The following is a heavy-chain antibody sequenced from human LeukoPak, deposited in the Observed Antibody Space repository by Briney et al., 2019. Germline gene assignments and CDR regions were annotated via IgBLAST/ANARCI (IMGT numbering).Heavy chain of an antibody. CDR2: INPNSGDP. D-gene: IGHD6-13*01. Sequence: GASVKVSCKTSGYTFTDSYIHWVRQAPGQGLEWMGRINPNSGDPNYPQKFQGRVTMTRDTSISTAYMELSRLRSDDTAVYYCTRDPGSSSWYLYYYYMDVWGKGTTVTVSS. CDR3: TRDPGSSSWYLYYYYMDV. CDR1: GYTFTDSY. V-gene: IGHV1-2*06. J-gene: IGHJ6*03.